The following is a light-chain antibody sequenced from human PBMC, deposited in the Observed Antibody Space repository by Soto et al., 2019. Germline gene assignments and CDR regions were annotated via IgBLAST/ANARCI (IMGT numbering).Light chain of an antibody. J-gene: IGLJ1*01. CDR2: NNN. CDR3: ASWDDSLNGLYV. Sequence: QSVLTQPPSVSGTPGQRVTISCSGSSSNIGSGTVNWYQQLPGTAPKLLLYNNNQWPSAVPDRFSGSKSGTSGSLAISGLQSEDEADYYCASWDDSLNGLYVFGTGTKVTVL. V-gene: IGLV1-44*01. CDR1: SSNIGSGT.